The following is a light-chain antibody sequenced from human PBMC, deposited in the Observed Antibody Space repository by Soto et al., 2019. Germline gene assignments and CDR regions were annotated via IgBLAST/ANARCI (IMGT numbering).Light chain of an antibody. CDR2: DAS. CDR3: QQYNSYSLT. Sequence: DIQMTQSPSTLSASVGDRVTITCRASQSISSWLAWYQQKPGKAPKLLIYDASSLESGVPSRFSGSGSGTEFTLTISSLQPDDFATYYCQQYNSYSLTFGPGPKVDI. J-gene: IGKJ3*01. CDR1: QSISSW. V-gene: IGKV1-5*01.